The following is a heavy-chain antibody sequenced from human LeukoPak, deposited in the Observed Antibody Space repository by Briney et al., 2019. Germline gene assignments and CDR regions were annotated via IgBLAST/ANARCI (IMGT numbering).Heavy chain of an antibody. CDR2: MNPNSGNT. CDR3: ATLSDYDSSGYYAY. V-gene: IGHV1-8*01. D-gene: IGHD3-22*01. J-gene: IGHJ4*02. Sequence: ASVKVSCKASGYTFTSYDINWVRQATGQGLEWMGWMNPNSGNTGYAQKFQGRVTMTRNTSISTAYMELSSLRSEDTAVYYCATLSDYDSSGYYAYWGQGTLVTVSS. CDR1: GYTFTSYD.